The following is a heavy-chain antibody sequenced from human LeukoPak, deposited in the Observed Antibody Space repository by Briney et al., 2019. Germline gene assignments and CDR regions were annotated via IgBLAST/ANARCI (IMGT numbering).Heavy chain of an antibody. V-gene: IGHV3-11*06. Sequence: GGSLRLSCAASGFTFSDYYMSWIRQARGKGLEWVSCISSSSSYIYYADSVKGRFTISRDNAKNSLYLQMNSLRAEDTAVYYCARDQDYYDSSGSNFDYWGQGTLVTVSS. J-gene: IGHJ4*02. CDR2: ISSSSSYI. D-gene: IGHD3-22*01. CDR1: GFTFSDYY. CDR3: ARDQDYYDSSGSNFDY.